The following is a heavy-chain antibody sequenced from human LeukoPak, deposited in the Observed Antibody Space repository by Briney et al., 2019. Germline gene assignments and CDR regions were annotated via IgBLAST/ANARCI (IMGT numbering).Heavy chain of an antibody. CDR2: ISGSGGRT. CDR3: AKDLRDTAMVEYYFDY. J-gene: IGHJ4*02. CDR1: GFTFSSYA. D-gene: IGHD5-18*01. V-gene: IGHV3-23*01. Sequence: GGSLRLSCAASGFTFSSYAMSWVRQAPGKGLEWVSDISGSGGRTYYADSAKGRFTISRDNSKNTLYLQMNSPRAEDTAVYYCAKDLRDTAMVEYYFDYWGQGTLVTVAS.